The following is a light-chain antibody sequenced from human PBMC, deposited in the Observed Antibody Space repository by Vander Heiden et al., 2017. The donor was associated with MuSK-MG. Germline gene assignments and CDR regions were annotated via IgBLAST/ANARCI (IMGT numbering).Light chain of an antibody. Sequence: EIVLTQSPGTLSLSPGERATVSCRASQSVSSSYLAWYQHKPGQAPRLPIYGASSRATGIPDRFSGGGSGTDFTLTISRLEPEDFAVYYCQHYGTSPYTFGQGTKVEIK. CDR3: QHYGTSPYT. CDR1: QSVSSSY. V-gene: IGKV3-20*01. J-gene: IGKJ2*01. CDR2: GAS.